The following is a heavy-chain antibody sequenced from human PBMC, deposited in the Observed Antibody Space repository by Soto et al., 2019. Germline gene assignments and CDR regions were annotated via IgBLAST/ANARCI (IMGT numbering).Heavy chain of an antibody. CDR1: KGSICTSSSY. J-gene: IGHJ5*02. D-gene: IGHD2-21*01. Sequence: PSLPLSFPRDVSKGSICTSSSYYARNRQPPGKVLECLANIFYSGSTYYNPYPASRVTLSVDTSKNYFYMKLRTVTDADTAVYYCARQPTTGDNDLWLDPGSQGTLVTVSS. CDR3: ARQPTTGDNDLWLDP. CDR2: IFYSGST. V-gene: IGHV4-39*01.